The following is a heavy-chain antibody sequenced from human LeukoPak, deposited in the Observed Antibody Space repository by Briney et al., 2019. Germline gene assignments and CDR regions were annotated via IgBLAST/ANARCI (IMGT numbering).Heavy chain of an antibody. Sequence: GGSLRLSCAASGFTFDDYAMHWVRQAPGKGLEWVSGISWDSGSIGYADSVKGRFTISRDNAKNSLYLQMNSLRAKDMALYYCAKDYDSSGYCTGYFDYWGQGTLVTVSS. CDR3: AKDYDSSGYCTGYFDY. CDR2: ISWDSGSI. CDR1: GFTFDDYA. V-gene: IGHV3-9*03. D-gene: IGHD3-22*01. J-gene: IGHJ4*02.